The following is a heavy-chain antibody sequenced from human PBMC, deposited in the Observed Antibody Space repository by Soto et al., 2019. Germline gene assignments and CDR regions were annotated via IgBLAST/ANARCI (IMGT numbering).Heavy chain of an antibody. CDR3: ATGVYHFDH. CDR2: IRQDGDEK. Sequence: PGGSLRLSCAASGFTFSSYWMSWVRQAPEKVLEWVANIRQDGDEKYYLDSVYGRFTFSRDNAKNSLYLQMSSLRAEDTAVYYCATGVYHFDHWGQGALVTFSS. J-gene: IGHJ4*02. D-gene: IGHD3-10*01. CDR1: GFTFSSYW. V-gene: IGHV3-7*01.